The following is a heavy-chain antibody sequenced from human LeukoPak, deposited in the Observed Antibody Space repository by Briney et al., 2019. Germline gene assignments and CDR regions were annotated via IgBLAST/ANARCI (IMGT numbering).Heavy chain of an antibody. V-gene: IGHV3-74*01. CDR3: ARDGVVPAASDAFDI. CDR2: INSDGSST. CDR1: GFTFSSYW. D-gene: IGHD2-2*01. J-gene: IGHJ3*02. Sequence: GGSLRLSXAASGFTFSSYWMHWVRQAPGKGLVWVSRINSDGSSTSYADSVKGRFTISRDNAKNTLYLQMNSLRAEDTAVYYCARDGVVPAASDAFDIWGQGTMVTVSS.